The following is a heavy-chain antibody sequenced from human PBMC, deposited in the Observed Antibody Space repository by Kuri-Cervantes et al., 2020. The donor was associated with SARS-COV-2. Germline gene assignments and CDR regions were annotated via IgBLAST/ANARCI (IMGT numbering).Heavy chain of an antibody. CDR3: ARDYYDSSGYFISGLWFDP. V-gene: IGHV3-30-3*01. CDR2: ISYDGSNK. Sequence: SCAASGFTVSSYAMHWVRQAPGKGLEWVVVISYDGSNKYYADSVKGRFTISRDNSKNTLYLQMNSLRAEDTAVYYCARDYYDSSGYFISGLWFDPWGQGTLVTVSS. D-gene: IGHD3-22*01. CDR1: GFTVSSYA. J-gene: IGHJ5*02.